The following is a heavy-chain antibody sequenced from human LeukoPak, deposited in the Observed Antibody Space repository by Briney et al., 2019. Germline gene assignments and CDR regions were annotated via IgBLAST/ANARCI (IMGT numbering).Heavy chain of an antibody. CDR3: ARVGGYYYYYYYMDV. D-gene: IGHD5-18*01. CDR1: GGSISSYY. J-gene: IGHJ6*03. V-gene: IGHV4-59*08. Sequence: SETLSLTCTVSGGSISSYYWSWIRQPPGKGLEWIGYIYYSGSTNYNPSLKSRVTISVDTSKNQFSLKLSSVTAADTAVYYCARVGGYYYYYYYMDVWGKGTTVTVSS. CDR2: IYYSGST.